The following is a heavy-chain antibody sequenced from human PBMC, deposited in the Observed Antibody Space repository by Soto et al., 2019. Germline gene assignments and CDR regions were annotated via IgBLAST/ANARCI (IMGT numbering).Heavy chain of an antibody. D-gene: IGHD3-22*01. Sequence: PGGSLRLSCAVSGITVSSYYMSWVRQAAGKGLEWVSVIYAGSITYYADSAKGRFTIYRDNSKNTLNLEMNSLRVEDTAVYYCARIPYDNSGTIFDYWGQGTLVTVSS. V-gene: IGHV3-53*01. CDR2: IYAGSIT. J-gene: IGHJ4*02. CDR1: GITVSSYY. CDR3: ARIPYDNSGTIFDY.